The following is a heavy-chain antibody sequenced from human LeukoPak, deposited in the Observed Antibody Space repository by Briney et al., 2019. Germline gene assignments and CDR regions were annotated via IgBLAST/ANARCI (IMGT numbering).Heavy chain of an antibody. J-gene: IGHJ3*02. Sequence: ASVKVSCKASGYTFTGYYMHWVRQAPGQGLEWMGWINPNSGNTGYAQKFQGRVTMTRNTSISTAYMELSSLRSEDTAVYYCARGKGGWYDAFDIWGQGTMVTVSS. CDR1: GYTFTGYY. D-gene: IGHD6-19*01. CDR2: INPNSGNT. CDR3: ARGKGGWYDAFDI. V-gene: IGHV1-8*02.